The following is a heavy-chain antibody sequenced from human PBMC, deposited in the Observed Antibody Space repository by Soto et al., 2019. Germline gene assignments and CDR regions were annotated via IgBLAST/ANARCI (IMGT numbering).Heavy chain of an antibody. Sequence: PGGCLRVSCSASGFTFSIYAISWVRQAPGKGLEWVSAISGSGGSTYYADSVKGRFTISRDNSKNTLYLQMNSLRAEDTAVYYCAKTSSGSSWTRAPFDYWGQGTLVNVS. D-gene: IGHD6-13*01. V-gene: IGHV3-23*01. CDR3: AKTSSGSSWTRAPFDY. J-gene: IGHJ4*02. CDR1: GFTFSIYA. CDR2: ISGSGGST.